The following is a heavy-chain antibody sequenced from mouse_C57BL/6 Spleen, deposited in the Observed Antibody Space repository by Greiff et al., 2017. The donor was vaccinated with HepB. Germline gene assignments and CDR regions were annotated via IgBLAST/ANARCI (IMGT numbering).Heavy chain of an antibody. V-gene: IGHV5-17*01. D-gene: IGHD1-1*01. CDR3: ARDYYGSSSFAY. Sequence: EVNLVESGGGLVKPGGSLKLSCAASGFTFSDYGMHWVRQAPEKGLEWVAYISSGSSTIYYADTVKGRFTISRDNAKNTLFLQMTSLRSEDTAMYYCARDYYGSSSFAYWGQGTLVTVSA. J-gene: IGHJ3*01. CDR2: ISSGSSTI. CDR1: GFTFSDYG.